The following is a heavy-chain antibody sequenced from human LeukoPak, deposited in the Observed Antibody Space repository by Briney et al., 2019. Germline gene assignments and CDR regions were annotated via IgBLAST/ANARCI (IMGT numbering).Heavy chain of an antibody. CDR2: RRSKSKKYTT. Sequence: GGSLRLSGVASGLTLSDHVMDWVRQAPGKGLEWIGRRRSKSKKYTTEYAASVKGRFNISGDESRNSMFLQLNSLKTEDTAMYYCARDEAEGDDGAFDVWGQGTMVTVSS. V-gene: IGHV3-72*01. D-gene: IGHD2-21*01. CDR1: GLTLSDHV. CDR3: ARDEAEGDDGAFDV. J-gene: IGHJ3*01.